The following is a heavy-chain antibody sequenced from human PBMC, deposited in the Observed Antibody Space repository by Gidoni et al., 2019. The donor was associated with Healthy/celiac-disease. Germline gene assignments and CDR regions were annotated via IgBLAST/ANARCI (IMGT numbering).Heavy chain of an antibody. CDR2: ISSSSSTI. V-gene: IGHV3-48*01. D-gene: IGHD3-9*01. Sequence: EVQLVESGGGLVQPGGSLRLSCAASGFTFSSYSMNWVRQAPGKGLEWVSYISSSSSTIYYAVSVKGRFTISRDNAKNSLYLQMNSLRAEDTAVYYCARDGQLDDILTGYFTMDVWGQGTTVTVSS. CDR1: GFTFSSYS. J-gene: IGHJ6*02. CDR3: ARDGQLDDILTGYFTMDV.